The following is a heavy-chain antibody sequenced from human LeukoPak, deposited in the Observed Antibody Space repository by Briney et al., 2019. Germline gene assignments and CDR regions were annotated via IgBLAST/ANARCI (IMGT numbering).Heavy chain of an antibody. CDR2: ISSNGGST. CDR3: VKDHCTGGSCYFFDY. V-gene: IGHV3-64D*06. D-gene: IGHD2-15*01. Sequence: GGSQTLLCPASGLSLSSYAMLWVRQAGRKGPEYVSAISSNGGSTYYADSVKGRFTISRDNSNNTLYLQMSSLRPEDTAVYYCVKDHCTGGSCYFFDYWGQGTLGTVS. J-gene: IGHJ4*02. CDR1: GLSLSSYA.